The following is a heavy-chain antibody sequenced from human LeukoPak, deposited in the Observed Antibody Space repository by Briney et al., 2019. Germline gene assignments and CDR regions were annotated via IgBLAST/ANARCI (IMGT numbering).Heavy chain of an antibody. D-gene: IGHD6-19*01. CDR3: ARDFRRHSSGWYRGYYYGMDV. V-gene: IGHV4-59*01. J-gene: IGHJ6*02. CDR1: GGSISSYY. Sequence: SETLSLTCTVSGGSISSYYWSWIRQPPGKGLEWIGYIYYSGSTNYNPSLKSRVTISVDTSKNQFPLKLSSVTAADTAVYYCARDFRRHSSGWYRGYYYGMDVWGQGTTVTVSS. CDR2: IYYSGST.